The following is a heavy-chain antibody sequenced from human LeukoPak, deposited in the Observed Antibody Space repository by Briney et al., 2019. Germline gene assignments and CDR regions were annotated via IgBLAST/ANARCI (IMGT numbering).Heavy chain of an antibody. Sequence: GGSLRLSCVASGFAFSAFAISWVRQAPGKGLEWVSVVSGSGGRTFYADSVRGRFTISRDNSKKTVFLQMDSLRAEDTAVYYCAKGGAAMTDAPHGDVVTTTLDGFDIWGQGTMVTVSS. CDR1: GFAFSAFA. V-gene: IGHV3-23*01. CDR3: AKGGAAMTDAPHGDVVTTTLDGFDI. J-gene: IGHJ3*02. CDR2: VSGSGGRT. D-gene: IGHD2-21*02.